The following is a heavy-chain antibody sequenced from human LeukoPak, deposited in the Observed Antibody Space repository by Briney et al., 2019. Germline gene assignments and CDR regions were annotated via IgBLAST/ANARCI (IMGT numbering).Heavy chain of an antibody. CDR2: ISGSGDNM. D-gene: IGHD5-12*01. CDR1: KFTFNNYA. CDR3: AKDGAWLRFDD. Sequence: GGSLRLSCLASKFTFNNYAMTWVRQAPGKGLEWVSSISGSGDNMDYADSVKGRFTISRDNSENTLYLQMNNLRAEDTAVYYCAKDGAWLRFDDWGQGIFVTVSS. J-gene: IGHJ4*02. V-gene: IGHV3-23*01.